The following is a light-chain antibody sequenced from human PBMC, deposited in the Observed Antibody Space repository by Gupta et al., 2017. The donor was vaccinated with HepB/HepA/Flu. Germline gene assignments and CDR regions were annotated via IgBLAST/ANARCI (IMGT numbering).Light chain of an antibody. J-gene: IGLJ2*01. Sequence: QSALTQPACGCGSPGPSITISCTGTSSDVGSYNLVSWYQQHPGKAPKLMFYEVSKRPSGVSNRFSGSKSGNTASLTISGLQAEDEADYYGCSYAGSSTVVFGGGTKLTVL. CDR2: EVS. CDR3: CSYAGSSTVV. CDR1: SSDVGSYNL. V-gene: IGLV2-23*02.